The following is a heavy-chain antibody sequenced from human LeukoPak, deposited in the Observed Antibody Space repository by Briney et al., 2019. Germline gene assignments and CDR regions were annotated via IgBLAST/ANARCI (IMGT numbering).Heavy chain of an antibody. CDR2: INHSGST. D-gene: IGHD7-27*01. V-gene: IGHV4-34*01. CDR1: GGSFSGYY. J-gene: IGHJ6*02. CDR3: ARGATWGGYYYYGMDV. Sequence: PSETLSLTCAVYGGSFSGYYWSWIRQSPGKGLEWIGEINHSGSTNYNPSLKSRLTMAVDTSKNQFSLKLSSVTAADTAVYYCARGATWGGYYYYGMDVWGQGTTVTVSS.